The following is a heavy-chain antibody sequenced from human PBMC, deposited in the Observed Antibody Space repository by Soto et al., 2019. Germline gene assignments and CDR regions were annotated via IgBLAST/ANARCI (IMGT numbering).Heavy chain of an antibody. V-gene: IGHV4-39*01. CDR1: GGSISSSSYY. Sequence: QLQLQESGPGLVKPSETLSLTCTVSGGSISSSSYYWGWIRQPPGKGLEWIGSIYYSGSTYYNPSLKRRVTISVDTSKNQFSLNLSSVTAADTAVYYCARLRVTMIVVVGFAYWGQGTLVTVSS. CDR3: ARLRVTMIVVVGFAY. D-gene: IGHD3-22*01. CDR2: IYYSGST. J-gene: IGHJ4*02.